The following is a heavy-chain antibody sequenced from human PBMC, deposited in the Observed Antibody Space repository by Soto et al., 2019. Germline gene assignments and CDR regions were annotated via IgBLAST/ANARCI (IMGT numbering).Heavy chain of an antibody. Sequence: QVQLVESGGGVVQPGRSLRLSCAASGFTFSSYGMHWVRQAPGKGLEWVAVISYDGSNKYYADSVKGRFTISRDNSKNTLYLQMNSLRAEDTAVYYCAKDGVVNYYDSSGYCDYWGQGTLVTVSS. D-gene: IGHD3-22*01. J-gene: IGHJ4*02. V-gene: IGHV3-30*18. CDR2: ISYDGSNK. CDR3: AKDGVVNYYDSSGYCDY. CDR1: GFTFSSYG.